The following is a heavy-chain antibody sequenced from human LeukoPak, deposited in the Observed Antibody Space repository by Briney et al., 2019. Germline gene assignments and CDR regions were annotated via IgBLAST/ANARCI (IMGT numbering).Heavy chain of an antibody. CDR3: ARAPGVRFLGWLPSSISYYFDY. D-gene: IGHD3-3*01. CDR1: GGSFSGYY. Sequence: SETLSLTCAVYGGSFSGYYWSWIRQPPGKGLEWIGEIKQSGSTNYNPSLKSRVTISVDTSKNQFSLKLSSVTAADTAVYYCARAPGVRFLGWLPSSISYYFDYWGQGTLVTVSS. J-gene: IGHJ4*02. CDR2: IKQSGST. V-gene: IGHV4-34*01.